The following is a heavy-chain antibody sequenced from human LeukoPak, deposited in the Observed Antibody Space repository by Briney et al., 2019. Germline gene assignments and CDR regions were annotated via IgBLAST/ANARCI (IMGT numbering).Heavy chain of an antibody. CDR1: GFTFSTYG. Sequence: GRSLRLSCAASGFTFSTYGMHWVRQAPGKGLEWVAAISNDGSNKLYTDSVKGRFTISRDNSKNTLYLQMNSLRAEDTAVYYCARSDVDMAAWGQGTLVTVSS. CDR2: ISNDGSNK. V-gene: IGHV3-30*03. J-gene: IGHJ5*02. D-gene: IGHD5-12*01. CDR3: ARSDVDMAA.